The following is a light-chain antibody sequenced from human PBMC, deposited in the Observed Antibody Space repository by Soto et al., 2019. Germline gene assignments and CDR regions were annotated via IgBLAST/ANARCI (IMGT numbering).Light chain of an antibody. J-gene: IGLJ2*01. CDR2: DVS. CDR3: YSYAASQPLL. V-gene: IGLV2-11*01. CDR1: SSDVGGYDY. Sequence: QSALTQPRSVSGSPGQSVTISCTGTSSDVGGYDYVSWYQQHPGKAPRLVIYDVSKRPSGVPDRFSGSKSGNTASLTISGLHTEDEADYYCYSYAASQPLLFGGGTKLTVL.